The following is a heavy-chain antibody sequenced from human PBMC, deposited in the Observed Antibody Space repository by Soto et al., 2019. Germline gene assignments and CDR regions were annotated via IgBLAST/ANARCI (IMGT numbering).Heavy chain of an antibody. CDR1: GFTFSSYA. J-gene: IGHJ4*02. Sequence: EVQLLESGGGLVQPGGSLRLSCAASGFTFSSYAMSWVRQAPGKGLEWVSGISASGDTTYYADSVKGRFTISRDNSKNTLYLQMNSLRAEDTAVYYCAKVRRARYCSSTTCYRMNFDYWGQGTLVTVSS. D-gene: IGHD2-2*02. CDR2: ISASGDTT. CDR3: AKVRRARYCSSTTCYRMNFDY. V-gene: IGHV3-23*01.